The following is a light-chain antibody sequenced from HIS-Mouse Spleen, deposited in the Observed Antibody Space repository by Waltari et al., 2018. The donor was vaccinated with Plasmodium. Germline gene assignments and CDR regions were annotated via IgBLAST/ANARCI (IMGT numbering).Light chain of an antibody. J-gene: IGLJ2*01. V-gene: IGLV3-19*01. CDR2: GKN. CDR3: NSRDSSGNHLVV. CDR1: SLRSYY. Sequence: SSELTQDPAVSVALGQTVRITCQGDSLRSYYASWYQQKPGQAPVLVIYGKNNRPSGIPDRVSGSSSGNTASLNITGAQAEDEADYYCNSRDSSGNHLVVFGGGTKLTVL.